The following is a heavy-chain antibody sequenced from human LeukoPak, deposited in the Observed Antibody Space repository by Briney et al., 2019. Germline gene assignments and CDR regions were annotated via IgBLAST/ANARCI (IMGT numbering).Heavy chain of an antibody. CDR2: INSDGSST. V-gene: IGHV3-74*01. CDR1: GFTFSSYW. CDR3: ASSGGSYYYYYMDV. Sequence: PGGSLRLSCAASGFTFSSYWMHWVRQAPGKGLVWVSRINSDGSSTSYADSVKGRFTTSRDNAKNTLYLQMNSLRAEDTAVYYCASSGGSYYYYYMDVWGKGTTVTVSS. J-gene: IGHJ6*03. D-gene: IGHD3-16*01.